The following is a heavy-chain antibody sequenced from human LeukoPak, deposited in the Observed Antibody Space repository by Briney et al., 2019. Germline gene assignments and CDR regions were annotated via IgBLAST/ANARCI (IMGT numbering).Heavy chain of an antibody. CDR2: IRSSDSTK. V-gene: IGHV3-48*04. CDR1: GFTFSSHS. Sequence: GGSLRLSCAASGFTFSSHSMNWVRQAPGKGLEWVSYIRSSDSTKYYADSVKGRFTISRENAKNSLYLQMNSLRAEDTAVYYCAREAYYYDSSGYDYVYYFDYWGQGTLVTVSS. CDR3: AREAYYYDSSGYDYVYYFDY. D-gene: IGHD3-22*01. J-gene: IGHJ4*02.